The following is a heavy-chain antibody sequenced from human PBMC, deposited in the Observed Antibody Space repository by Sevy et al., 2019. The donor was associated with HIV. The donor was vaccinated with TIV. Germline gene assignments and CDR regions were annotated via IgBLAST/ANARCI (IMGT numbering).Heavy chain of an antibody. V-gene: IGHV3-48*04. CDR1: GFTFSSYS. CDR2: ISSRGSTI. CDR3: ARVRYNYGSYYFDH. Sequence: GGSLRLSCAASGFTFSSYSMNWVRQAPGKGLEWVSYISSRGSTIYYADSVKGRFTISRDNANNSLYLQMKSLGAEDTAVYYCARVRYNYGSYYFDHWGQGTLVTVSS. D-gene: IGHD5-18*01. J-gene: IGHJ4*02.